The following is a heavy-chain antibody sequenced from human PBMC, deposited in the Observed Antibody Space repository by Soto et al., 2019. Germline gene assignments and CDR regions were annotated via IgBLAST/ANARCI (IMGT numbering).Heavy chain of an antibody. Sequence: QVQLVQSGAEVKKPGSSVKVSCKASGGTFSSYAISWVRQAPGQGLEWMGEIIPIFGTANYAPKFQGRVTIPADESTSTAYMELSSLRSEDTAVYYCARGLRSGSYYSWFDPWGQGTLVTVSS. CDR1: GGTFSSYA. V-gene: IGHV1-69*01. D-gene: IGHD1-26*01. J-gene: IGHJ5*02. CDR2: IIPIFGTA. CDR3: ARGLRSGSYYSWFDP.